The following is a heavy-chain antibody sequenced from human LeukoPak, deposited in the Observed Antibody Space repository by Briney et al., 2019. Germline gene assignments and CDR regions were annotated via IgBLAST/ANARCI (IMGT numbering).Heavy chain of an antibody. CDR2: IIPIFGTA. J-gene: IGHJ4*02. CDR3: ARGWGSNYFDY. CDR1: GYDFSDLY. V-gene: IGHV1-69*05. Sequence: GASVKVSCKASGYDFSDLYFHWVRQAPGQGLEWMGGIIPIFGTANYAQKFQGRVTITTDESTSTAYMELSSLRSEDTAVYYCARGWGSNYFDYWGQGTLVTVSS. D-gene: IGHD2-21*01.